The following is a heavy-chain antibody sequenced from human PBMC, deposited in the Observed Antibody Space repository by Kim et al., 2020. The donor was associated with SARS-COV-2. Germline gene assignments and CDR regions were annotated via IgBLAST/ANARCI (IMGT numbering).Heavy chain of an antibody. V-gene: IGHV1-69*13. CDR3: ARDRASSLHYDILTGYPDNDAFDI. CDR2: IIPIFGTA. CDR1: GGTFSSYA. J-gene: IGHJ3*02. D-gene: IGHD3-9*01. Sequence: SVKVSCKASGGTFSSYAISWVRQAPGQGLEWMGGIIPIFGTANYAQKFQGRVTITADESTSTAYMELSSLRSEDTAVYYCARDRASSLHYDILTGYPDNDAFDIWGQGTMVTVSS.